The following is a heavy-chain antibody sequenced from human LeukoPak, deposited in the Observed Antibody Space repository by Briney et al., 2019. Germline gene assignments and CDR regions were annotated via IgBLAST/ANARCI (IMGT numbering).Heavy chain of an antibody. D-gene: IGHD4-17*01. Sequence: PSETLSLTCTVSGGSISSSSYYWGWIRQPPGKGLEWIGSIYYSGSTYYNPSLKSRVTISVDTSKNQFSLKLSSVTAADTAVYYCARQKRTTVTLWGQRTLVTVSS. CDR1: GGSISSSSYY. CDR3: ARQKRTTVTL. V-gene: IGHV4-39*01. CDR2: IYYSGST. J-gene: IGHJ4*02.